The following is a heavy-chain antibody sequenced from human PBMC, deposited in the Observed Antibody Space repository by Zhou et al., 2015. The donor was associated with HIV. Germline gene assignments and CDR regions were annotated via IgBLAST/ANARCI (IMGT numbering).Heavy chain of an antibody. V-gene: IGHV1-69*15. D-gene: IGHD6-19*01. J-gene: IGHJ4*02. CDR3: AREYSSGWYGY. CDR1: GGTFSGSD. CDR2: ITPMFNRA. Sequence: LVQSGTEVRKPGSSVNVSCKASGGTFSGSDMSWVRQAPGQGLEWMGSITPMFNRANYVQKFQGRVTISADESTNTAYMELSSLRSEDTAVYYCAREYSSGWYGYWGQGNPWSPSPQ.